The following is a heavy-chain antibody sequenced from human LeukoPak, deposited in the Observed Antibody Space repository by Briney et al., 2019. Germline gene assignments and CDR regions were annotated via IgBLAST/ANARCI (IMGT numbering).Heavy chain of an antibody. V-gene: IGHV5-51*01. J-gene: IGHJ4*02. CDR2: IYPGESDI. D-gene: IGHD5-18*01. CDR3: ARQLRSYSYGSLDY. Sequence: GESLKISCKGSGYSFTTYWIGWVRQMPGKGLEWMGIIYPGESDIRYSPSFQGQVTISADKSINTAYLQWSSLKASDTAKYYCARQLRSYSYGSLDYWGQGTLVTVSS. CDR1: GYSFTTYW.